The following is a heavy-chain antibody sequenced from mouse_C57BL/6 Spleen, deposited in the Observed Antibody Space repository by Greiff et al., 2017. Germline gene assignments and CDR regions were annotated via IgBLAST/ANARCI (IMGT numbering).Heavy chain of an antibody. CDR1: GYTFTEYT. D-gene: IGHD1-1*01. Sequence: QVQLQQSGAELVKPGASVKLSCKASGYTFTEYTIHWVKQRSGQGLEWIGWFYPGSGSIKYNEKFKDKATLTAAKSSSTVYMELRRLTSEDSAVYCSARDEDADYYGSSSYARDYWGQGTSVTVSS. CDR3: ARDEDADYYGSSSYARDY. V-gene: IGHV1-62-2*01. CDR2: FYPGSGSI. J-gene: IGHJ4*01.